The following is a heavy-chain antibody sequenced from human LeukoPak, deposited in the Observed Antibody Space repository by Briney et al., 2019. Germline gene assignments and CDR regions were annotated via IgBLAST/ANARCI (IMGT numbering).Heavy chain of an antibody. Sequence: ASVKVSCKASGYTFTSYGISWVRQAPGQGLEWMGLISAYNGNTNYAQKLQGRVTMTTDTSTSTAYMELRSLRSDDTAVYYCARDYGVNYYYYYGMDVWGQGTTVTVSS. CDR1: GYTFTSYG. CDR3: ARDYGVNYYYYYGMDV. J-gene: IGHJ6*02. CDR2: ISAYNGNT. D-gene: IGHD4-17*01. V-gene: IGHV1-18*01.